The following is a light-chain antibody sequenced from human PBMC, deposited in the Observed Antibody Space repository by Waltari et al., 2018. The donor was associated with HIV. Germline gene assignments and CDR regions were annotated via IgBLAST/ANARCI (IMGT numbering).Light chain of an antibody. CDR2: EVN. Sequence: QSALTQPPSAFASPGQSVTISCTGTSRDIGAYNFVSWYQQHPDKAPRLLIYEVNKRPSVVPGSFSGSKSGNTASLTVSGLQAEDEADYYCSSYAGSGNLLLFGGGTKVTVL. CDR3: SSYAGSGNLLL. V-gene: IGLV2-8*01. J-gene: IGLJ6*01. CDR1: SRDIGAYNF.